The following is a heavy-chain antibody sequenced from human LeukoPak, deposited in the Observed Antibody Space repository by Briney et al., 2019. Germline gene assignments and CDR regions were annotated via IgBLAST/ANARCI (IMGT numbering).Heavy chain of an antibody. Sequence: ASVKVSCKASGYTFTGYYMHWARQAPGQGLEWMGWINPNSGGTNYAQKFQGRVTMTRDTSISTAYMELSRLRSDDTAVYYCATEYDSSGYYPNYWGQGTLVTVSS. J-gene: IGHJ4*02. CDR1: GYTFTGYY. CDR3: ATEYDSSGYYPNY. V-gene: IGHV1-2*02. CDR2: INPNSGGT. D-gene: IGHD3-22*01.